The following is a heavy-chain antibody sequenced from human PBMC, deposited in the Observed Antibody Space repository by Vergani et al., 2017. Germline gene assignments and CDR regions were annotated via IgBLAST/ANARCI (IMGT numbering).Heavy chain of an antibody. Sequence: QLQLQESGPGLVKPSETLSLTCTVSGGSISSSSYYWGWIRQPPGKGLEWIGSIYYSGSTYYNPSLKSRVTISVDTSKNQFSLKLSSVTAADTAVYYCARRLHYGTAMATSAVDYWGQGTLVTVSS. CDR1: GGSISSSSYY. D-gene: IGHD5-18*01. CDR2: IYYSGST. CDR3: ARRLHYGTAMATSAVDY. J-gene: IGHJ4*02. V-gene: IGHV4-39*01.